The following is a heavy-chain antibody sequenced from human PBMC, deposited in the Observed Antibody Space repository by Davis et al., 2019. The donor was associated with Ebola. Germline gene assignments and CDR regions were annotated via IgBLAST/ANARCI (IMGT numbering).Heavy chain of an antibody. V-gene: IGHV3-64*01. CDR3: ARAYSSGWYDY. CDR2: LSSNGGST. D-gene: IGHD6-19*01. Sequence: GESLKISCAASGFTFSSYAMHWVRQAPGKGLEYVSALSSNGGSTYYANSVKGRLTISRDNSKNTLYLQMGSLRAEDMAVYYCARAYSSGWYDYWGQGTLVTVSS. CDR1: GFTFSSYA. J-gene: IGHJ4*02.